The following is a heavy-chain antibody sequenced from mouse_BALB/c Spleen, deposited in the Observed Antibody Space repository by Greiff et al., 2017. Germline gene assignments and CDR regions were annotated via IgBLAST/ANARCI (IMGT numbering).Heavy chain of an antibody. D-gene: IGHD2-4*01. V-gene: IGHV5-17*02. CDR1: GFTFSSFG. CDR2: ISSGSSTI. J-gene: IGHJ3*01. CDR3: ARYDYDEAWFAY. Sequence: DVKLVESGGGLVQPGGSRKLSCAASGFTFSSFGMHWVRQAPEKGLEWVAYISSGSSTIYYADTVKGRFTISRDNPKNTLFLQMTSLRSEDTAMYYCARYDYDEAWFAYWGQGTLVTVSA.